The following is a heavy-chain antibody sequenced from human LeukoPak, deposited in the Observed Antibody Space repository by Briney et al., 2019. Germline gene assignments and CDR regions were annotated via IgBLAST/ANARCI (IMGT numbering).Heavy chain of an antibody. CDR2: IYTSGST. V-gene: IGHV4-61*02. Sequence: SETLSLTCTVSGGSISSGSYYWSWIRQPAGKGLEWIGRIYTSGSTNYNPSPKSRVTISVDTSKNQYSLKLSSVTAADTAVYYCAAAGGASYYYYGMDVWGQGTTVTVSS. CDR3: AAAGGASYYYYGMDV. CDR1: GGSISSGSYY. J-gene: IGHJ6*02. D-gene: IGHD6-13*01.